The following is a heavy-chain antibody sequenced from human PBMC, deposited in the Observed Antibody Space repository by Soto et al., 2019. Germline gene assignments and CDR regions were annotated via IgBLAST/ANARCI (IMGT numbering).Heavy chain of an antibody. CDR2: INNVGSNT. CDR1: GFTFSNYA. V-gene: IGHV3-7*03. Sequence: GGSLRLSCAASGFTFSNYAMSWVRQAPGKALEWVANINNVGSNTNYVDSVRGRFTISRDNAKNSLYLQMNSLRAEDTAVYYCARGYDFWSGYYGMDVWGQGTTVTVSS. D-gene: IGHD3-3*01. CDR3: ARGYDFWSGYYGMDV. J-gene: IGHJ6*02.